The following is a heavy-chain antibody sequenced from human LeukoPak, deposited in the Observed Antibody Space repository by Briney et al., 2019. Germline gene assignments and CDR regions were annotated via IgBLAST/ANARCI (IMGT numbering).Heavy chain of an antibody. D-gene: IGHD3-10*01. Sequence: PGGSLRLSCAASGFTFNVYSMSWVRQAPGRGLEWVSAITDSGGSTYYADSVKGRFTISRDNSKNTLFLQMTSLRAEDTALYYCAKISGYFDYLGRGTLVTVSS. CDR2: ITDSGGST. J-gene: IGHJ4*02. V-gene: IGHV3-23*01. CDR3: AKISGYFDY. CDR1: GFTFNVYS.